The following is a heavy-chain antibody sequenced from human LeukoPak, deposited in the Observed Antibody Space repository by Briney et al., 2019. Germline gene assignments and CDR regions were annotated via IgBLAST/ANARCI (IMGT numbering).Heavy chain of an antibody. J-gene: IGHJ6*03. D-gene: IGHD3-3*01. CDR1: GGSISSSTYY. CDR3: TRSGYYFRRLDHHYMDV. V-gene: IGHV4-39*01. CDR2: IYYSGST. Sequence: SETLPLTCTVSGGSISSSTYYWGWIRQSPGKGLEWIGSIYYSGSTYYNPSLKSRLTISVDTSKNQFSLKLSSVTAADTAVYYCTRSGYYFRRLDHHYMDVWGKGTTITVSS.